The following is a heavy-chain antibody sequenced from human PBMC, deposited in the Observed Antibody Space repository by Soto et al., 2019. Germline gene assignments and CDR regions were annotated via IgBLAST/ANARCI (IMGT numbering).Heavy chain of an antibody. D-gene: IGHD4-17*01. CDR1: RFTFTRSP. V-gene: IGHV3-23*01. CDR3: VKRGTVTTDYYGMDV. CDR2: ISGSGGGT. Sequence: EEQLLESGGGLVQPGGSLRLSCAASRFTFTRSPMSWVRQAPVRGLEWVSAISGSGGGTYYADYVRGRFTISRDNSKNTLYLQMNSLRDEDTAIYYCVKRGTVTTDYYGMDVWGQGTTVTVSS. J-gene: IGHJ6*02.